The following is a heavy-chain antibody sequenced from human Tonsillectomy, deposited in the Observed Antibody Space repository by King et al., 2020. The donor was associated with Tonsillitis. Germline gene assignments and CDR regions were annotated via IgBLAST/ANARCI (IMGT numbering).Heavy chain of an antibody. CDR3: AGMVRGVISGDY. V-gene: IGHV4-39*01. CDR1: GGSISSSSYY. Sequence: QLQESGPGLVKPSETLSLTCTVSGGSISSSSYYWGWIRQPPGKGLEWIGSIYYSGSTYYNPSLKSRVTISVDTSKNQFSLKPSSVTAADTAVYYCAGMVRGVISGDYWGQGTLVTVSS. D-gene: IGHD3-10*01. J-gene: IGHJ4*02. CDR2: IYYSGST.